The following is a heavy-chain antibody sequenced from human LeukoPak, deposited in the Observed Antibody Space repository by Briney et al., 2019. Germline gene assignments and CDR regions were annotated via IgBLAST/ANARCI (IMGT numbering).Heavy chain of an antibody. CDR2: IKSKTDGGTT. V-gene: IGHV3-15*01. CDR1: GFTFSNAW. Sequence: GGSLRLSCAASGFTFSNAWMSWVRQAPGKGLEWVGRIKSKTDGGTTDYAAPVKGRFTLSRDDSKNTLYLQMNSLKTEDTALYYCTTDDYYHSGAYYPGFDSWGQGTLVTVSS. D-gene: IGHD3-22*01. J-gene: IGHJ4*02. CDR3: TTDDYYHSGAYYPGFDS.